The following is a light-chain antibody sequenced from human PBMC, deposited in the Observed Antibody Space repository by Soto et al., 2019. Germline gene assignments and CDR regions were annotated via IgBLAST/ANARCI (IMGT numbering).Light chain of an antibody. V-gene: IGLV1-40*01. Sequence: QPVLTQPPSVSGAPGQRVTISCAGGSSNIGAGFEVHWYQHLPGTAPRLLIYANKNRPSGVPDRFSGSKSGTSASLAITGLQAEDEADYYCQSYDSSLNASYVFGSGTQLTVL. J-gene: IGLJ1*01. CDR3: QSYDSSLNASYV. CDR2: ANK. CDR1: SSNIGAGFE.